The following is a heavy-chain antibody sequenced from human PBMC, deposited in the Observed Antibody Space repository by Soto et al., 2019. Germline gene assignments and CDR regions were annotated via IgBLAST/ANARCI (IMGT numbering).Heavy chain of an antibody. CDR2: ISTSSITI. V-gene: IGHV3-48*01. CDR3: ARAHPRGRYFDWLIFPLGY. CDR1: GFTFSTYS. D-gene: IGHD3-9*01. Sequence: PGGSLRLSCAASGFTFSTYSMNWFRQAPGKGLEWLSYISTSSITIYYADSVKGRFTISRDNAKNSLYLDMNDVRPEDTALYYCARAHPRGRYFDWLIFPLGYWGRGALVTVSS. J-gene: IGHJ4*02.